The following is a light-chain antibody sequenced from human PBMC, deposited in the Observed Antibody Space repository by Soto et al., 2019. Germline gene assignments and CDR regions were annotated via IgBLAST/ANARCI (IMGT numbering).Light chain of an antibody. CDR1: LSVSRY. J-gene: IGKJ4*01. Sequence: EIVLTQSPATLSWSPGERATISCRASLSVSRYLAWYQQKPGQDPRLLIYHASNRATGIPASFSGSSSGTDLTLIIISLEPYEVSVNYCHHRDEWPPLTVGGGTKVEIK. CDR2: HAS. V-gene: IGKV3-11*01. CDR3: HHRDEWPPLT.